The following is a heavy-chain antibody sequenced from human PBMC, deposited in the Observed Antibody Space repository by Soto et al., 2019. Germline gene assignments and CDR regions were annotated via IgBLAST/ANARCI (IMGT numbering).Heavy chain of an antibody. Sequence: EVQLLESGGGLVQPGGSLRLSCAGSGFTLSSSAMSWVRQAPGKGLEWVSAISGSGANTYYADSVKGRFTISRDNSKNTLYVQMNSLRAEDTAVYYCAKAFSGWCSFDIWGQGTVVTVSS. CDR2: ISGSGANT. J-gene: IGHJ3*02. CDR3: AKAFSGWCSFDI. D-gene: IGHD6-19*01. CDR1: GFTLSSSA. V-gene: IGHV3-23*01.